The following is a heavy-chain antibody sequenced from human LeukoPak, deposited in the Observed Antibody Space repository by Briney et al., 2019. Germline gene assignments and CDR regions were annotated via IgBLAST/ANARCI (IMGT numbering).Heavy chain of an antibody. V-gene: IGHV1-69*05. J-gene: IGHJ4*02. CDR3: AKDRARSSWFAY. Sequence: GSSVKVSCKASGGTFSSYAISWVRQAPGQGLEWMGGIIPIFGTANYAQKFQGRVTITTDESTSTAYMELSSLRSEDTAVYYCAKDRARSSWFAYWGQGTLVTVSS. CDR1: GGTFSSYA. D-gene: IGHD6-13*01. CDR2: IIPIFGTA.